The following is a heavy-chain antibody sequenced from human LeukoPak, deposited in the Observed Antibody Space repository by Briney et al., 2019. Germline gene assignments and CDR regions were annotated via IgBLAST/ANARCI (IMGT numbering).Heavy chain of an antibody. J-gene: IGHJ6*01. D-gene: IGHD3-10*01. CDR2: IYPGDSDT. Sequence: AGESLKISCKGLGYRFTMYWIGWVRQMPGKELEWMAIIYPGDSDTRYSPSFQGQVTISADKSTSTAYLQWNSLKASDTAMYYCARHMGSYYYGMDVWGPGTTVTVSS. V-gene: IGHV5-51*01. CDR3: ARHMGSYYYGMDV. CDR1: GYRFTMYW.